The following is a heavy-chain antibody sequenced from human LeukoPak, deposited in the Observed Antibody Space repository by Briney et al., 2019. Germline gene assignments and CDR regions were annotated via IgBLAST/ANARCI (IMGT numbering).Heavy chain of an antibody. CDR3: ARVLYYDSSGPSPY. CDR1: GFTFSSYS. V-gene: IGHV3-48*02. D-gene: IGHD3-22*01. CDR2: ISSSRSTI. J-gene: IGHJ4*02. Sequence: GGSLRLSCAASGFTFSSYSMNWVRQAPGKGLEWVSYISSSRSTIYYADSVKGRFTTSRDNAGNSLYLQMNSLRDEDTAVYYCARVLYYDSSGPSPYWGQGTLVTVSS.